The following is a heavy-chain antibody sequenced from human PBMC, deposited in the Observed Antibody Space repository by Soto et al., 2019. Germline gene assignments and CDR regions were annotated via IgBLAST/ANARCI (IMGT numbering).Heavy chain of an antibody. CDR1: GGSISSYY. V-gene: IGHV4-59*01. J-gene: IGHJ3*02. Sequence: SETLSLTCTVSGGSISSYYWSWIRQPPGKGLEWIGYIYYSGSTNYNPSLKSRVTISVDTSKNQFSLKLSSVTAADTAVYYCARDPRLGIDAFDIWGQGTMVTVSS. CDR2: IYYSGST. CDR3: ARDPRLGIDAFDI. D-gene: IGHD3-16*01.